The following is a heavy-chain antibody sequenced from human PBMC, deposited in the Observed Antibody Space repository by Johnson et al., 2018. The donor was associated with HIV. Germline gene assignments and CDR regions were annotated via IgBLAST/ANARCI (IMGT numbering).Heavy chain of an antibody. CDR3: ARARDWNYGDI. CDR1: GFTFSNAW. CDR2: IYSGGST. V-gene: IGHV3-66*02. D-gene: IGHD1-7*01. J-gene: IGHJ3*02. Sequence: VQLVESGGGVVQPGGSLRLSCAAPGFTFSNAWMSWVRQAPGKGLEWVSVIYSGGSTYYADSVKGRFTISRDNSKNTLYLQMNSLRAEDTAVYYCARARDWNYGDIWGQGTMVTVSS.